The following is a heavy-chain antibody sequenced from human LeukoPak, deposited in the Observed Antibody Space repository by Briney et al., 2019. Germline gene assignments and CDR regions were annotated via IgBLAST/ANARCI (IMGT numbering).Heavy chain of an antibody. CDR3: SRDVDRGDSYGYDYYYYGMDV. V-gene: IGHV1-2*02. CDR1: GYTFTGYY. CDR2: INPNSGGT. Sequence: ASVKVSCKASGYTFTGYYMHWVRQAPGQGLEWMGWINPNSGGTNYAQKFQGRVTMTRDTSTSTAYMELSRLRSDDTAVYYCSRDVDRGDSYGYDYYYYGMDVWGQGTTVTVSS. D-gene: IGHD5-18*01. J-gene: IGHJ6*02.